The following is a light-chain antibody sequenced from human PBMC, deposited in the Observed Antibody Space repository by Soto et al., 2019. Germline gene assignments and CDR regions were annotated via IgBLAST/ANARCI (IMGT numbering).Light chain of an antibody. CDR2: EVS. J-gene: IGLJ1*01. CDR3: ISYTSSTAYV. CDR1: SSDIGGYNH. V-gene: IGLV2-14*01. Sequence: QSALTQPASVSGSPGRSITISCTGTSSDIGGYNHVSWYQQHPGKGPKLIIYEVSNRPSGVSNRFSGSKSGNTASLTISGLQAEDEADYYCISYTSSTAYVFGTGTKLTVL.